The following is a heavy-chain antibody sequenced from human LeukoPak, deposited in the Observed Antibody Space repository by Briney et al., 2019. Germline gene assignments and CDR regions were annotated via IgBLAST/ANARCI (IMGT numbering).Heavy chain of an antibody. D-gene: IGHD6-13*01. CDR3: AKDIAAAGSSDY. CDR2: ISFDGDDN. J-gene: IGHJ4*02. CDR1: GFTFSKYG. V-gene: IGHV3-30*18. Sequence: GGSLRLSCAASGFTFSKYGMNWVREAPGKGLECGAVISFDGDDNYYPDSVKGRFTISRDNSKNTLYLQRNSLRAEDTAVYYCAKDIAAAGSSDYWGQGTLVTVSS.